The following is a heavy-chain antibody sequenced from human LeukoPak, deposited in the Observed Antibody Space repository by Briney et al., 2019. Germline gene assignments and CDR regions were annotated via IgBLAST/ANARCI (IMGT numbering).Heavy chain of an antibody. CDR2: IYYSGST. Sequence: PSETLSLTCTVSGGSISSSSYYWGWIRQPPGKGLEWIGSIYYSGSTYYNPSLKSRVTISVDTSKNQFSLKLSSVTAADTAVYYCARGGSGYYDYFDYWGQGTLVTVSS. CDR1: GGSISSSSYY. J-gene: IGHJ4*02. CDR3: ARGGSGYYDYFDY. D-gene: IGHD3-22*01. V-gene: IGHV4-39*07.